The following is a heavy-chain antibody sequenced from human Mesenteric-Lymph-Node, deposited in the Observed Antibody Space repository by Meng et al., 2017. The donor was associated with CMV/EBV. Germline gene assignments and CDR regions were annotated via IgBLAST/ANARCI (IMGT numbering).Heavy chain of an antibody. V-gene: IGHV3-23*01. J-gene: IGHJ6*02. CDR2: ITGSGGNA. D-gene: IGHD2-2*01. Sequence: GESLKISCVVSGFTVSNNYMTWVRQAPGKGLEWVSTITGSGGNAFYADSVKGRFTISRDNSHNTLYLRMNSLRAEDTAVYYCAKGTEEIVVVPAAMFAYYYYGMDVWGQGTTVTVSS. CDR1: GFTVSNNY. CDR3: AKGTEEIVVVPAAMFAYYYYGMDV.